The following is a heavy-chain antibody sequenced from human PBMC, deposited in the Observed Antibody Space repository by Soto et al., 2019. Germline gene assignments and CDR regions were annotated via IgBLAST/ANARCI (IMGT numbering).Heavy chain of an antibody. V-gene: IGHV4-59*01. Sequence: SETLSLTCTVSGGSISSYYWSWIRQPPGKGLEWIGYIYYSGSTNYNPSLKSRVTISVDTSKNQFSLKLSSVTAADTAVYYCARDQGGYYPHYYYCGTDVWGQGTTVTLSS. D-gene: IGHD3-3*01. CDR1: GGSISSYY. J-gene: IGHJ6*02. CDR3: ARDQGGYYPHYYYCGTDV. CDR2: IYYSGST.